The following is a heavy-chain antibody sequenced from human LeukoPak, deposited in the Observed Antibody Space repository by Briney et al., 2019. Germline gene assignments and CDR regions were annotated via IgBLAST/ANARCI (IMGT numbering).Heavy chain of an antibody. CDR1: GFTFSSYA. Sequence: GGSVRLSCAASGFTFSSYAMSWVRQAPGKGLEWVSSISSSKNYIYYADSVKGRFTISRDNAKNSLYLQMNSLRAEDTAVYYCARDMSSGWYSNFDYWGQGTLVTVSS. CDR3: ARDMSSGWYSNFDY. D-gene: IGHD6-19*01. V-gene: IGHV3-21*01. CDR2: ISSSKNYI. J-gene: IGHJ4*02.